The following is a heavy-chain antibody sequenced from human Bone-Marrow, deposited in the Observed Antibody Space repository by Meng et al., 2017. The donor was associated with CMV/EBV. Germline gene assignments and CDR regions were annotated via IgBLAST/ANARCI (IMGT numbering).Heavy chain of an antibody. CDR1: GYTFTGYY. V-gene: IGHV1-2*02. CDR3: ARSLFIVVVPAGWFDP. J-gene: IGHJ5*02. Sequence: ASVKVSCKASGYTFTGYYMHWVRQAPGQGLEWMGWINPNSGGTNYAQKFQGRVTMTRDTSISTAYMELSRLRSDDTAVYYCARSLFIVVVPAGWFDPWGQGTLVTVS. CDR2: INPNSGGT. D-gene: IGHD2-2*01.